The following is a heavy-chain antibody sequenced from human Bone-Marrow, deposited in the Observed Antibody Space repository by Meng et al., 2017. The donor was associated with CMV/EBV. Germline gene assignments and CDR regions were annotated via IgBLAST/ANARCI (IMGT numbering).Heavy chain of an antibody. CDR2: IRYDGSNK. V-gene: IGHV3-30*02. CDR1: GINFSRYG. J-gene: IGHJ4*02. Sequence: GINFSRYGMHWVRQAPGKGLEWVAFIRYDGSNKYYADSVKGRFTISRDNSKNTLYLQMNSLRAEDTAVYYCAKDTHYYDSSGYYSGYWGQGTLVTVSS. D-gene: IGHD3-22*01. CDR3: AKDTHYYDSSGYYSGY.